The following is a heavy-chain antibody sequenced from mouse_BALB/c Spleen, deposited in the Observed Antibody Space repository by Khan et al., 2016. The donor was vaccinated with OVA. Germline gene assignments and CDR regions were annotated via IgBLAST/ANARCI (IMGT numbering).Heavy chain of an antibody. J-gene: IGHJ4*01. CDR2: IWSDGIT. Sequence: QVQLKESGPGLVAPSQSPSITCTVSGFSLTSYGVHWVRQPPGKGLEWLVVIWSDGITTYNSTLKSRLSISKDNSKSQVFLKMNSLQTDDTAMYYCARSDFYAMDYWGQGTSVTVSS. CDR1: GFSLTSYG. V-gene: IGHV2-6*02. CDR3: ARSDFYAMDY.